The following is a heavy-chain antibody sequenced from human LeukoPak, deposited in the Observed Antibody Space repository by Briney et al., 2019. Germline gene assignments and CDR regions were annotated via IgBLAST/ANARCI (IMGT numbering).Heavy chain of an antibody. D-gene: IGHD3-22*01. CDR1: GFTFSSYS. Sequence: GGSLRLSCAASGFTFSSYSMNWVRQAPGKGLEWVSYISSSSSTIYYADSVKGRFTISRDNAKNSLYLQMNSLRDEDTAVYYCARGVVVVITFYYYYYYGMDVWGQGTTVTVSS. V-gene: IGHV3-48*02. CDR2: ISSSSSTI. J-gene: IGHJ6*02. CDR3: ARGVVVVITFYYYYYYGMDV.